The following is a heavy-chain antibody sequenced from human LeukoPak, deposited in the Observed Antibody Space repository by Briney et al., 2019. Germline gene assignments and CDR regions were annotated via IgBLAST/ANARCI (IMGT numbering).Heavy chain of an antibody. D-gene: IGHD3-22*01. CDR1: GGSFSGYY. CDR3: ARSYDSSGYYSWYFQH. CDR2: IYTSGST. Sequence: SETLSLTCAVYGGSFSGYYWSWIRQPAGKGLEWIGRIYTSGSTNYNPSLKSRVTMSVDTSKNQFSLKLSSVTAADTAVYYCARSYDSSGYYSWYFQHWGQGTLVTVSS. V-gene: IGHV4-59*10. J-gene: IGHJ1*01.